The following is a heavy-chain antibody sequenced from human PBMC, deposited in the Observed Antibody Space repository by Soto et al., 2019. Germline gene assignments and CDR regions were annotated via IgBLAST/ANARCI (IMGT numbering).Heavy chain of an antibody. V-gene: IGHV5-51*01. CDR1: GYSFTSYW. CDR2: IYPGDSDT. D-gene: IGHD2-2*01. Sequence: GESLKISCKGSGYSFTSYWIGWVRKMPGKGLEWMGIIYPGDSDTRYSPTFQGQATISADKSISTAYLQWSSLKASDTAMYYCARRFGIVVVPAAQNAFDIWGQGTMVTVSS. CDR3: ARRFGIVVVPAAQNAFDI. J-gene: IGHJ3*02.